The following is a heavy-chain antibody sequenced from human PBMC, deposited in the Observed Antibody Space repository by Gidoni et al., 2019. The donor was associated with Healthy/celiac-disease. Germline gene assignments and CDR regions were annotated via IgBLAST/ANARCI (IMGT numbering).Heavy chain of an antibody. V-gene: IGHV3-15*01. J-gene: IGHJ4*02. CDR1: GFTFSNAW. Sequence: EVQLVESGGGLVKPGGSLRLSCAASGFTFSNAWMRWVRQAPGKGLELVGRIKSKTDGGTTDYAAPVKGRFTISRDDSKNTLYLQMNSLKTEDTAAYYCTPHYGSGTKGARGSYFDYWGQGTLVTVSS. CDR3: TPHYGSGTKGARGSYFDY. CDR2: IKSKTDGGTT. D-gene: IGHD3-10*01.